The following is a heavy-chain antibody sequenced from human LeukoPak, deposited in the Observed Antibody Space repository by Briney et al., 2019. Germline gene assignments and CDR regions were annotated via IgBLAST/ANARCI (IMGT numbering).Heavy chain of an antibody. CDR3: ARERSSGWSDY. D-gene: IGHD6-19*01. CDR2: IKTDGSST. CDR1: GFTFSSYW. J-gene: IGHJ4*02. V-gene: IGHV3-74*01. Sequence: GGSLRLSCAASGFTFSSYWMDWVRQAPGKGLVWVSRIKTDGSSTSYADSVKGRFAISRDNAKNTLYMQMNSLRAEDTAVYYCARERSSGWSDYWGQGTLVTVSS.